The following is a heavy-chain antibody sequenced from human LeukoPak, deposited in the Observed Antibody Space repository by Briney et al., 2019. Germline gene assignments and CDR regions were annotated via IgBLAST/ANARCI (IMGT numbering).Heavy chain of an antibody. J-gene: IGHJ5*02. Sequence: GASVKVSCKASGYDFSDLYFHWVRQAPGQGLEWMGWINPYSGASIYAQKFQGRVTMETSSSTVYMQLSGLRYDDTAVYYCATASVTRMRDPWGQGTLVTVSS. CDR1: GYDFSDLY. CDR3: ATASVTRMRDP. CDR2: INPYSGAS. V-gene: IGHV1-2*02.